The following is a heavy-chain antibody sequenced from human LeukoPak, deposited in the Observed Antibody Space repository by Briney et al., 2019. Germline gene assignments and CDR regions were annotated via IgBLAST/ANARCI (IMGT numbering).Heavy chain of an antibody. CDR2: ISGPGYPI. V-gene: IGHV3-11*01. CDR1: GVTLSDYY. D-gene: IGHD2-15*01. Sequence: PGGSLRLSCQASGVTLSDYYMSWIRQAPGKGLEWIAYISGPGYPIYHADSVKGRFTISRDNAERSLYLQMNSLRVEDTPVYYCASVVGASLTIRFDLWGPGTLVTVSS. CDR3: ASVVGASLTIRFDL. J-gene: IGHJ4*02.